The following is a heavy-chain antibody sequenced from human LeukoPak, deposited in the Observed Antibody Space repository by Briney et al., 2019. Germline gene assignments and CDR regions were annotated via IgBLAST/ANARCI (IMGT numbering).Heavy chain of an antibody. Sequence: GGSLRLSCAASGFTFSSYWMHWVRQAPGKGLVWVSRINSDGSSTTYADSVKGRFTISRDNAKNTLYLQMNSLSAEDTAVYYCTTYGSGRKFDYWGQGILVTVSS. J-gene: IGHJ4*02. CDR2: INSDGSST. CDR1: GFTFSSYW. D-gene: IGHD3-10*01. CDR3: TTYGSGRKFDY. V-gene: IGHV3-74*01.